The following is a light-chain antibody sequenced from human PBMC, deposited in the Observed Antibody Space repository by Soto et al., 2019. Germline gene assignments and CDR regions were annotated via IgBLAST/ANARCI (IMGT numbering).Light chain of an antibody. CDR3: QKYNTAPYT. V-gene: IGKV1-27*01. Sequence: DFHMTKSPSSLSASARDTVILTCRASQGFTNYLAWYQQKPGKAPKLLIYAASTLQSGVPPRFSGSGSGTHFTLTISSLQPEDAATYYCQKYNTAPYTFGQGTRLDIK. CDR1: QGFTNY. J-gene: IGKJ5*01. CDR2: AAS.